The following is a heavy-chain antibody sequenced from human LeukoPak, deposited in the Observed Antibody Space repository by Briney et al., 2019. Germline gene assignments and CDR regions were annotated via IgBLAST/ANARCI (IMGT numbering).Heavy chain of an antibody. J-gene: IGHJ4*02. CDR3: ARDLNLYDSSGYYPR. Sequence: PGGSLRLSCAASGLTFSNYAMSWVRQAPGKGLKWVSAISGSGISTYYEDSVKGRFTISRDNAKNSLSLQMNSLRDEDTAVYYCARDLNLYDSSGYYPRWGQGTLVTVSS. V-gene: IGHV3-23*01. D-gene: IGHD3-22*01. CDR2: ISGSGIST. CDR1: GLTFSNYA.